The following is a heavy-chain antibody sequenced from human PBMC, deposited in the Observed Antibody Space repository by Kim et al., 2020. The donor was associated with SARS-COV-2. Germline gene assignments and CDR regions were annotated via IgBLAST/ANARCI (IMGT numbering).Heavy chain of an antibody. Sequence: SETLSLTCTVSGGSISSYYWSWIRQPAGKGLEWIGRIYTSGSTNYNPSLKSRVTMSVDTSKNQFSLKLSSVTAADTAVYYCARDLPNLYSSGWYGDWFDPWGQGTLVTVSS. CDR3: ARDLPNLYSSGWYGDWFDP. CDR2: IYTSGST. J-gene: IGHJ5*02. V-gene: IGHV4-4*07. CDR1: GGSISSYY. D-gene: IGHD6-19*01.